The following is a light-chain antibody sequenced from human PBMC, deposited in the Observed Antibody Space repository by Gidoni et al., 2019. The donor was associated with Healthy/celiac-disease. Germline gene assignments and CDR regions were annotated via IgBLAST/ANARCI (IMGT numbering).Light chain of an antibody. CDR2: DAS. V-gene: IGKV3-11*01. CDR3: QQRSNWPAYT. Sequence: ESVLTQSPATLSLSPGERATISCRASQSVSSYLAWYQQKPGQAPRLLIYDASNRATGIPARFSGSGSGTDFTLTISSLEPEDFAVYYCQQRSNWPAYTFGQGTKLEIK. J-gene: IGKJ2*01. CDR1: QSVSSY.